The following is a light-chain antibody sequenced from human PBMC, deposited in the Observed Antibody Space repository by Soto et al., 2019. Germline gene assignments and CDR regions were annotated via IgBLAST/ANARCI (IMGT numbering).Light chain of an antibody. CDR2: GAS. CDR3: QQYNNWPPRT. CDR1: QSVSSN. J-gene: IGKJ4*01. V-gene: IGKV3-15*01. Sequence: EIVMTQSPATLSVSPGERATLSCRASQSVSSNLAWYQQKPGPAPRLLIYGASTRATGIPARFSGSGSGTEFTLTISSRQSEDLAVYYCQQYNNWPPRTCGGGTKVEIK.